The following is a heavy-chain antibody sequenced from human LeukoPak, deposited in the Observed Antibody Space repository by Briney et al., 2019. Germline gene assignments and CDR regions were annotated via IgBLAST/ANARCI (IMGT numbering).Heavy chain of an antibody. Sequence: SVKVSCKASGGTFSSYAISWVRQAPGQGLEWMGGIIPIFGTANYAQKFQGRVTMTRDMSTSTVYMELSSLRSEDTAVYYCARDNSVGDIAWWFDPWGQGTLVTVSS. CDR2: IIPIFGTA. CDR3: ARDNSVGDIAWWFDP. V-gene: IGHV1-69*05. J-gene: IGHJ5*02. CDR1: GGTFSSYA. D-gene: IGHD3-16*02.